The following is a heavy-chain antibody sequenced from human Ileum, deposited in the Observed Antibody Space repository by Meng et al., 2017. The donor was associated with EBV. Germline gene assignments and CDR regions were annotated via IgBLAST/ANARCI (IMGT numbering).Heavy chain of an antibody. D-gene: IGHD2-15*01. CDR2: IYSGGST. J-gene: IGHJ4*02. CDR3: ARERPQCIGGTCFFDY. Sequence: VQLVEAGGGLIQPGGSLRLSCAVSGFSVSNNYMTWVRQAPGKGLECVSIIYSGGSTSYADSAKGRFTISRDTSKNTVYLQMNSLRAEDTAVYFCARERPQCIGGTCFFDYWGQGTLVTVSS. V-gene: IGHV3-53*01. CDR1: GFSVSNNY.